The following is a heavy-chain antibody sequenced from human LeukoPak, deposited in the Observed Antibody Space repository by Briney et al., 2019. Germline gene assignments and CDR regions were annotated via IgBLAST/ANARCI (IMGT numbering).Heavy chain of an antibody. CDR3: ARGGAHYYYYMDV. V-gene: IGHV3-30*04. CDR1: GFTFSSYA. Sequence: PGRSLRLSCAASGFTFSSYAMHWVRQAPGKGLEWVAVISYDGSNKYYADSVKGRFTISRDNSKNTLYVQMNSLRAEDTAVYYCARGGAHYYYYMDVWGKGTTVTVSS. J-gene: IGHJ6*03. D-gene: IGHD4/OR15-4a*01. CDR2: ISYDGSNK.